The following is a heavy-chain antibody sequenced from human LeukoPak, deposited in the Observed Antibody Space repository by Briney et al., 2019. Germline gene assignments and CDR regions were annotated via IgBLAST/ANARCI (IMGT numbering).Heavy chain of an antibody. CDR3: ARHRSGSSWFAP. Sequence: SETLSLTCTVSGGSISSSSYYWGWIRQPPGKGLEWIGSIYYSGSTYYNPSLKSRVTISVDTSKSQFSLRLSSVTAADTAVYYCARHRSGSSWFAPWGQGTLVTVSS. CDR1: GGSISSSSYY. CDR2: IYYSGST. D-gene: IGHD6-19*01. V-gene: IGHV4-39*01. J-gene: IGHJ5*02.